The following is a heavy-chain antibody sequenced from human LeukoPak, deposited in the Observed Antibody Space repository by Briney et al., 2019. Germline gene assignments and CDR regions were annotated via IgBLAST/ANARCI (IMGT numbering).Heavy chain of an antibody. CDR1: GYSLSSGSF. Sequence: SETLSLTCTVSGYSLSSGSFCDWIRQSPGKGLEWIGSFSHRGGSYHNPSLKSRVTISVDTSKNQFSLKLLSVTAADTAVYYCARAQDFSDSSGPNYLDFWGQGILVTVSS. D-gene: IGHD3-22*01. J-gene: IGHJ4*02. CDR2: FSHRGGS. V-gene: IGHV4-38-2*02. CDR3: ARAQDFSDSSGPNYLDF.